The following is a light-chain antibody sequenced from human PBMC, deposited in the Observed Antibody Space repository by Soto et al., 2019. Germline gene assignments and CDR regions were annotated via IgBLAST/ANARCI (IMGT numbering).Light chain of an antibody. CDR1: QSVSSN. Sequence: EIVIAQSPATLSVSPGDRATLSCRASQSVSSNLAWYQQKPGQAPRLLIYGASTRATGIPARFSGSGSGTEFTLTISSLQSEDFAVYYCQQYNNWPPIPFGQGTRLEI. J-gene: IGKJ5*01. CDR2: GAS. V-gene: IGKV3-15*01. CDR3: QQYNNWPPIP.